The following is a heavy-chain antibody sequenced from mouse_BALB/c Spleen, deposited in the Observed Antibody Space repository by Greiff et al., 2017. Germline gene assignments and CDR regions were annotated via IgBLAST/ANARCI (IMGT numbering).Heavy chain of an antibody. D-gene: IGHD2-1*01. Sequence: VQLQQPGAELVKPGASVKLSCKASGYTFTSYWMHWVKQRPGQGLEWIGEINPSNGRTNYNEKFKSKATLTVDKSSSTAYMQLSSLTSEDSAVYYCARWGYGNYEVHWGQGTTLTVSS. CDR3: ARWGYGNYEVH. CDR2: INPSNGRT. CDR1: GYTFTSYW. J-gene: IGHJ2*01. V-gene: IGHV1S81*02.